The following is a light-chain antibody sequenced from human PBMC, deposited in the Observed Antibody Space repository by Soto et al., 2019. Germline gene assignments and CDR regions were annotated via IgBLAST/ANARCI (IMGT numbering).Light chain of an antibody. CDR3: QKGST. CDR2: DVS. CDR1: QDINNY. V-gene: IGKV1-33*01. Sequence: DIQMTQSPSSLSASVGDRVTITCQASQDINNYLNWYQQTAGKAPKVLIYDVSNLERGVPSRFSGSGSGTDFTLTINNLQPEDIATYYCQKGSTFGGGTKVEIK. J-gene: IGKJ4*01.